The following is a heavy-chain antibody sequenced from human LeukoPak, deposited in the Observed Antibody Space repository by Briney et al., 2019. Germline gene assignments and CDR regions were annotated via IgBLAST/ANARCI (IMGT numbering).Heavy chain of an antibody. Sequence: GGSLRLSCAASGFTFSSYSMNWVRQAPGKGLEWVSYISSSSSTIYYADSVKGRFTISRDNAKNSLYLQMNSLRAEDTAVYYCARLPTTVSSNWFDPWGQGTLVTVSS. CDR3: ARLPTTVSSNWFDP. CDR1: GFTFSSYS. V-gene: IGHV3-48*04. D-gene: IGHD4-17*01. J-gene: IGHJ5*02. CDR2: ISSSSSTI.